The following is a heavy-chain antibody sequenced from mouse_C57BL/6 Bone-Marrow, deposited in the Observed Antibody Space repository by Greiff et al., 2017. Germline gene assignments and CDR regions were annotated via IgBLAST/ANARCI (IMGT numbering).Heavy chain of an antibody. D-gene: IGHD4-1*01. Sequence: VQLQQSGPELVKPGASVKISCKASGYSFTGYYMHWVKQSHGNILDWIGYIYPYNGVSSYNQKFKGKATLTVDKSSSTAYMELRSLTSEDSAVYYYARKILTATLYYCDYWGQGTTLTVSS. CDR3: ARKILTATLYYCDY. CDR2: IYPYNGVS. J-gene: IGHJ2*01. CDR1: GYSFTGYY. V-gene: IGHV1-31*01.